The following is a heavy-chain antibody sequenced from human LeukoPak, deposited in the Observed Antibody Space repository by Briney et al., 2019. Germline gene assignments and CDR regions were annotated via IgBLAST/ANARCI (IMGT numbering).Heavy chain of an antibody. CDR3: ATDCHGGSTSCHGWFDP. Sequence: SVKVSCKVSGYTLTELSMHWVRQAPGKGLEWMGGFDPEDGETIYAQKFQGRVTMTEDTSTDTVYMELSSLRSEDTAVYYCATDCHGGSTSCHGWFDPWGQGTLVTVSS. D-gene: IGHD2-2*01. J-gene: IGHJ5*02. V-gene: IGHV1-24*01. CDR1: GYTLTELS. CDR2: FDPEDGET.